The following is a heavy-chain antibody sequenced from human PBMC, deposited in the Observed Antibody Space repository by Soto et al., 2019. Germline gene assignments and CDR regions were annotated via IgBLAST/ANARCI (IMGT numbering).Heavy chain of an antibody. Sequence: EVQLLRSGGGLAQPGGSLTLSCAASGFSFSDYSMNWVRRAPGKGLEWVSAFSAGGDYRHYADSVKGRFTISRDNSKNTLFLQMNSLRAEDTARYYCAREARYDRGVYHYEGIDYWGQGTLLTVSS. CDR1: GFSFSDYS. D-gene: IGHD3-22*01. J-gene: IGHJ4*02. V-gene: IGHV3-23*01. CDR2: FSAGGDYR. CDR3: AREARYDRGVYHYEGIDY.